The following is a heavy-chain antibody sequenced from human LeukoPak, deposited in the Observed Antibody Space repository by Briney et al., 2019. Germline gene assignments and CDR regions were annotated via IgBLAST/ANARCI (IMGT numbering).Heavy chain of an antibody. CDR2: ISAYNGNT. D-gene: IGHD6-19*01. V-gene: IGHV1-18*01. J-gene: IGHJ6*02. CDR3: ARAYSSGRYLANYYGMDV. CDR1: GYTFTSYG. Sequence: ASVKVSCKASGYTFTSYGISWVRQAPGQGLEWMGWISAYNGNTNYAQKLQGRVTMTTDTSTSTAYMELRSLRSDDTAVYYCARAYSSGRYLANYYGMDVWGQGTTVTVSS.